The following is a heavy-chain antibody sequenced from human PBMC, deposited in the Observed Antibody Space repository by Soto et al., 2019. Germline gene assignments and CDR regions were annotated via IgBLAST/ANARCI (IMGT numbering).Heavy chain of an antibody. J-gene: IGHJ4*02. V-gene: IGHV4-4*02. D-gene: IGHD6-19*01. Sequence: QVQLQESGPGLVKPSGTLSLTCAVSGGSISSSNWWSWVRQPPGKGLEWIGEIYHSGSTNYNPSLTSRVTIAVDKSKIQFSLKVSSVTAADTAVYYCARVSVAGTRFDYWGQGTLVTVSS. CDR1: GGSISSSNW. CDR2: IYHSGST. CDR3: ARVSVAGTRFDY.